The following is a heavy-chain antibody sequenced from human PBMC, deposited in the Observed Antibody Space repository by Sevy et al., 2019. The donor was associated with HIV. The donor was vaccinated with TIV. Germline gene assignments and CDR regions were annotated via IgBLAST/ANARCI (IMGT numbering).Heavy chain of an antibody. D-gene: IGHD3-9*01. J-gene: IGHJ3*02. CDR1: GFTFTDYY. Sequence: GGSLRLSCAASGFTFTDYYMSWIRQAPGKGLEWVSYISYSGSTIYYADSVKGRFTISRDNAKNSLFLQMNSLRAGDTAVYYCARRLEFDGAFDIWGQGTMVTVSS. V-gene: IGHV3-11*04. CDR3: ARRLEFDGAFDI. CDR2: ISYSGSTI.